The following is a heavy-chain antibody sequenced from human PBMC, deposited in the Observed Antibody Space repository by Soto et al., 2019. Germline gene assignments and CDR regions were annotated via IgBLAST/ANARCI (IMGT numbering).Heavy chain of an antibody. V-gene: IGHV3-30*18. Sequence: GGSLRLSCAASGFTFSSYGMHWVRQAPGKGLEWVAVISYDGSNKYYADSVKGRFTISRDNSKNTLYLQMNSLRAEDTAVYYCAKYDPYYDFWSGYYSRYYYYGMDVWGQGTTVTVSS. J-gene: IGHJ6*02. D-gene: IGHD3-3*01. CDR3: AKYDPYYDFWSGYYSRYYYYGMDV. CDR2: ISYDGSNK. CDR1: GFTFSSYG.